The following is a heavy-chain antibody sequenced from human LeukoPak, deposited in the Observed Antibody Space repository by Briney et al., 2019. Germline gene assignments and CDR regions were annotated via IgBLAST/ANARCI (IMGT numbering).Heavy chain of an antibody. Sequence: SETLSLTCNVSGGSISSSGYSWGWIRQPPGRGLEWIGTIDYSGTTDYNPSLKSRVTMSVDTSRNQFSPKLSSVTAADTAVYYCARHLQYSYYYYMDVWGKGTTVTVSS. V-gene: IGHV4-39*01. CDR2: IDYSGTT. J-gene: IGHJ6*03. CDR3: ARHLQYSYYYYMDV. D-gene: IGHD4-11*01. CDR1: GGSISSSGYS.